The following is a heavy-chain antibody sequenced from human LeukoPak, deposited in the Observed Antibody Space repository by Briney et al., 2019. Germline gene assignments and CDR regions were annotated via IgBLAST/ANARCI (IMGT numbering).Heavy chain of an antibody. J-gene: IGHJ6*03. Sequence: SCKASGYTFTSYYMHWVRQAPGKGLEWVAVISYDGNHKYYADSVKGRFTLSRDNSKTTLYLQMNSLRAEDTAVYYCARDSSYYDFYYYMDVWGKGTTVTVSS. CDR1: GYTFTSYY. CDR2: ISYDGNHK. V-gene: IGHV3-30*04. D-gene: IGHD3-3*01. CDR3: ARDSSYYDFYYYMDV.